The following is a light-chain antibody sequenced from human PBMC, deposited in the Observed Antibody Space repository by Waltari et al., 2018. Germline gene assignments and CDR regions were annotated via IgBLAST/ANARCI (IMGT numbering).Light chain of an antibody. CDR3: QQSYITPWT. CDR2: AAS. V-gene: IGKV1-39*01. Sequence: DIQMTQSPSSLSASVGDRVTITCRASQSISSYLNWYQQKPGKAPKLLIYAASSLQSGVPSRFSRSGSGTDFTLTIRSLQPEDFATYYCQQSYITPWTFGQGTKVEIK. CDR1: QSISSY. J-gene: IGKJ1*01.